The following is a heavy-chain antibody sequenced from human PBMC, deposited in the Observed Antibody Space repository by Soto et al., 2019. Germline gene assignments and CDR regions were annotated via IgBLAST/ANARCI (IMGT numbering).Heavy chain of an antibody. Sequence: SETLSLTCTVSGGSISSGDYYWSWIRQPPGKGLEWIGYIYYSGSTYYNPSLKSRVTISVDTSKNQFSLKLSSVTAADTAVYYCARGILTGYYIFDPWGQGTLVTVSS. V-gene: IGHV4-30-4*02. J-gene: IGHJ5*02. CDR1: GGSISSGDYY. D-gene: IGHD3-9*01. CDR2: IYYSGST. CDR3: ARGILTGYYIFDP.